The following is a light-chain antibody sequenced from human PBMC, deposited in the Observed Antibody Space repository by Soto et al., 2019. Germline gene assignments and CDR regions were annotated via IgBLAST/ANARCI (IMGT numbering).Light chain of an antibody. V-gene: IGLV4-69*02. CDR1: TGHSSYA. CDR3: QTWGTGPVV. J-gene: IGLJ2*01. Sequence: QLVLTQPPSASASLGASVRLTCTLSTGHSSYAIAWHQQQPEKGPRYLMKLNSDGSHSKGDGIPDRFSGSSSGAERYLTISSLQSEDEAGYYCQTWGTGPVVFGGGTKVTVL. CDR2: LNSDGSH.